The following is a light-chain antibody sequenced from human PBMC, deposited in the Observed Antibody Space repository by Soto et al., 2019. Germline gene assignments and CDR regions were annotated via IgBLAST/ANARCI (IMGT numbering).Light chain of an antibody. Sequence: EIVMTQSPATLSVSPGERATLSCRASQSVGNNLAWYRQKSGQAPRLLIYGASTRATGIPARFSGSGSGTEFTLTIDSLQSDDFAEYLCQQDRNWPLTFGGGTKVEIK. CDR3: QQDRNWPLT. CDR1: QSVGNN. CDR2: GAS. J-gene: IGKJ4*01. V-gene: IGKV3-15*01.